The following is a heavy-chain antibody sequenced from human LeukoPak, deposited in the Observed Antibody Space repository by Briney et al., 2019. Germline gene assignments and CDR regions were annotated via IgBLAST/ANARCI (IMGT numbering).Heavy chain of an antibody. V-gene: IGHV3-48*02. J-gene: IGHJ4*02. CDR1: GFTFSNYS. CDR2: ISSSSSTI. CDR3: ARVFCSGGSCYLDY. D-gene: IGHD2-15*01. Sequence: GGSLRLSCAASGFTFSNYSMNWVRQAPGKGLEWVSYISSSSSTIYYADSVKGRFTIPRDNAKNSLYLQMNSLRDEDTAVYYCARVFCSGGSCYLDYWGQGTLVTVSS.